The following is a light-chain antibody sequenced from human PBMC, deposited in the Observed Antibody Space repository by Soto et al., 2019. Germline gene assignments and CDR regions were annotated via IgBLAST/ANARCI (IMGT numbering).Light chain of an antibody. CDR1: QSVSSY. CDR3: HQRQSWPRT. CDR2: DAS. V-gene: IGKV3-11*01. Sequence: EIVMAQAPATLSVSPGERATLSWRASQSVSSYLAWYQQKPGQAPRLLIYDASNRATGIPARFSGSGSGTDFTLTISSLEPEDSAVYYCHQRQSWPRTFGQGTKVDIK. J-gene: IGKJ1*01.